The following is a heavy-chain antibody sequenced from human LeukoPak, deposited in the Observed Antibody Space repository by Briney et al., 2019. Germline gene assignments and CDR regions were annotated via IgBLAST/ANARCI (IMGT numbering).Heavy chain of an antibody. Sequence: SETLSLTCAVYGGSFSGYYWSWIRQPPEKGLEWVGEINHSGSTNYNPSLKSRVTISVDTSKNQFSLKLSSGTAADTAVYYCAKSKAGSPYYMDVWGKGTTVTVSS. V-gene: IGHV4-34*01. CDR3: AKSKAGSPYYMDV. D-gene: IGHD6-13*01. CDR2: INHSGST. CDR1: GGSFSGYY. J-gene: IGHJ6*03.